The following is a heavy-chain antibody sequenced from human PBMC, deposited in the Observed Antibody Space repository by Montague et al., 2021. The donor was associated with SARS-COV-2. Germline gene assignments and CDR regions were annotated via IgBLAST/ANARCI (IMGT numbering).Heavy chain of an antibody. CDR3: TRDRGIAAADNSYYGMDV. CDR1: GDSIRSYH. V-gene: IGHV4-59*13. D-gene: IGHD6-13*01. CDR2: ISDSGRT. Sequence: SETLSLTCTVSGDSIRSYHWTWIRQPPGKGLEWIGRISDSGRTIYNPSLKSRVTISVDTSKNQFFLNLRSMVAADTAIYYCTRDRGIAAADNSYYGMDVWGQGTTVTVSS. J-gene: IGHJ6*02.